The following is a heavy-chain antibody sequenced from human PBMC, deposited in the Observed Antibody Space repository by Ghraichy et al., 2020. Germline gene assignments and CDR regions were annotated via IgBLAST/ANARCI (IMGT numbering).Heavy chain of an antibody. V-gene: IGHV3-9*01. CDR3: ARGQDIPNGGSYTNWYFDL. J-gene: IGHJ2*01. CDR1: GFTFDDYA. CDR2: ISWNSGSM. D-gene: IGHD1-26*01. Sequence: GGSLRLSCAASGFTFDDYAMHWVRQAPGKGLEWVSGISWNSGSMGYAGSVKGRFTISRDNAKNSLSLQMNSLRTEDTALYYCARGQDIPNGGSYTNWYFDLWGRGTLVTVSS.